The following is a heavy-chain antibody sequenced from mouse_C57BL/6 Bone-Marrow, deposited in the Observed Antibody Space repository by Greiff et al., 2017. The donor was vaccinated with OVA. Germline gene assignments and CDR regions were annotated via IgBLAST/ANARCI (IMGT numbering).Heavy chain of an antibody. J-gene: IGHJ4*01. V-gene: IGHV14-2*01. Sequence: EVQGVESGAELVKPGASVKLSCTASGFNIKDYYMHWVKQRTEQGLEWIGRIDPEDGETKYAPKFQGKATITADTSSNTAYLQLSSLTSEDTAVYYCARSPITTVVATEDYWGQGTSVTVSS. D-gene: IGHD1-1*01. CDR2: IDPEDGET. CDR1: GFNIKDYY. CDR3: ARSPITTVVATEDY.